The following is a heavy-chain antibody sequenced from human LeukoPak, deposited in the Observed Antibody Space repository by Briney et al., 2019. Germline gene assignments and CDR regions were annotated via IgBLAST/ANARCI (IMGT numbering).Heavy chain of an antibody. CDR3: ASRSTYNWFDP. Sequence: KPSETLSLTCTVSGGSISSYYWSWIRQPPGKGLEWIGYTYYSGRTDHNPSLKSRVTISVDTSKNQFSLKLSSVTAADTAVYYCASRSTYNWFDPWGQGTLVTVSS. CDR2: TYYSGRT. V-gene: IGHV4-59*12. J-gene: IGHJ5*02. D-gene: IGHD5/OR15-5a*01. CDR1: GGSISSYY.